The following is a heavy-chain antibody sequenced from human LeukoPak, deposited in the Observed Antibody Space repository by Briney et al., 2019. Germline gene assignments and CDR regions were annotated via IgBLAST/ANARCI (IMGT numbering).Heavy chain of an antibody. CDR3: AKGGYYFGNYYYYGMDV. V-gene: IGHV3-30*18. J-gene: IGHJ6*02. D-gene: IGHD3-3*01. CDR1: GFTFSSYG. CDR2: ISYDGSNK. Sequence: GGSLRLSCAASGFTFSSYGMRWVRQAPGKGLEWVAVISYDGSNKYYADSVKGRFTISRDNSKNTLYLQMNSLRAEDTAVYYCAKGGYYFGNYYYYGMDVWGQGTTVTVSS.